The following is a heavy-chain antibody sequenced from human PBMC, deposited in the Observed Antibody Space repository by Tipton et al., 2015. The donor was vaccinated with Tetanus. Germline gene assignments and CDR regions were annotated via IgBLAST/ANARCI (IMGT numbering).Heavy chain of an antibody. D-gene: IGHD3-16*01. CDR2: INPNSGGT. CDR1: GGTFSSYA. Sequence: QSGAEVKKPGSSVKVSCKASGGTFSSYAISWVRQAPGQGLEWMGWINPNSGGTNYAQKFQGRVTMTRDTSISTAYMELSRLRSDDTAVYYCARDLIRGGGRGWFDPWGQGTLVTVSS. V-gene: IGHV1-2*02. J-gene: IGHJ5*02. CDR3: ARDLIRGGGRGWFDP.